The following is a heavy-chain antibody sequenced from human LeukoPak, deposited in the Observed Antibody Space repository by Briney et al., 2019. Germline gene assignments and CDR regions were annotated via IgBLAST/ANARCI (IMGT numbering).Heavy chain of an antibody. Sequence: SGGSLRLSCAASGFTFSSYAMTWVRQAPGKGLEWVSGISGGGGSTYYADSVKGRFTISRDNSKNTLYLQMNSLRAEDTAVYYCAKDHFSRPRSEDYWGQGTLVTVSS. CDR3: AKDHFSRPRSEDY. J-gene: IGHJ4*02. V-gene: IGHV3-23*01. CDR2: ISGGGGST. CDR1: GFTFSSYA. D-gene: IGHD2/OR15-2a*01.